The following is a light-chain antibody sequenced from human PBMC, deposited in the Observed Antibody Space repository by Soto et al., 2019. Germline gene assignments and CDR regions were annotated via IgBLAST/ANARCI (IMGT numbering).Light chain of an antibody. J-gene: IGKJ2*01. V-gene: IGKV2-30*01. Sequence: DVVMTQSPLSLPVTLGQPASISCRSSQSLVYSDGDSYLNWFQQRPGQSPRRLIYKVSNRDSGVPDRFSGSGSGTNFTLKISRVEAEDVGVYHCMQGSHGAFTFGQGTKLEIK. CDR1: QSLVYSDGDSY. CDR2: KVS. CDR3: MQGSHGAFT.